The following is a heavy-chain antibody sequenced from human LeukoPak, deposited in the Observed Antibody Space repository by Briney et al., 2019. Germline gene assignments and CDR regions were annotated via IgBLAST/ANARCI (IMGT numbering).Heavy chain of an antibody. CDR1: GGSFSGYY. Sequence: SETLSLTCAVYGGSFSGYYWSWIRQPPGKGLEWIGEINHSGSTNYNPSLKSRVTISVDTSKNQFSLKLSSVTAADTAVYYCARGSRDYPSEFDYWGQGTLVTVSS. CDR2: INHSGST. J-gene: IGHJ4*02. V-gene: IGHV4-34*01. CDR3: ARGSRDYPSEFDY. D-gene: IGHD4-11*01.